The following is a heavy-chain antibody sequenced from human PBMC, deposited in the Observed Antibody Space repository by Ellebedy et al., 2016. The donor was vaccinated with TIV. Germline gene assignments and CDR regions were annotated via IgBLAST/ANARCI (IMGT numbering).Heavy chain of an antibody. V-gene: IGHV3-21*01. D-gene: IGHD1-26*01. CDR3: ARTVGVAGTYYH. CDR2: ISVNGGYT. CDR1: GFIFSDYD. J-gene: IGHJ4*02. Sequence: PGGSLRLSCAASGFIFSDYDMDWVRQAPGKGLEWVSSISVNGGYTYYAGSVKGRFTISRDNAKNSLSLQMNSLRAEDTAVYYCARTVGVAGTYYHWGQGTLVTVSS.